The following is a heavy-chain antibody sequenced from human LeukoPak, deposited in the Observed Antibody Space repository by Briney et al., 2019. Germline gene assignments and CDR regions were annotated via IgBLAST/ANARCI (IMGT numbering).Heavy chain of an antibody. CDR3: TRDLYYGSGSYFARRPYFQH. V-gene: IGHV3-53*01. J-gene: IGHJ1*01. CDR1: GFTVSSNY. CDR2: IYSGGST. D-gene: IGHD3-10*01. Sequence: GGSLRLSCAASGFTVSSNYMSWVRQAPGKGLEWVSIIYSGGSTFYADSVKGRFTISRDNSKNTLYLQMNSLRAEDTAVYYCTRDLYYGSGSYFARRPYFQHWGQGTLVTVSS.